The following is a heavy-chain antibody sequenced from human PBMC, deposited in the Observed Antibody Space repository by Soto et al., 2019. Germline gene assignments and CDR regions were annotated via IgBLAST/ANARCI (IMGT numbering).Heavy chain of an antibody. V-gene: IGHV5-51*01. J-gene: IGHJ3*02. CDR2: IYPGDSDT. Sequence: GESLKISCKGSGYSFTSYWIGWVRQMPGKGLEWMGIIYPGDSDTRYSPSFQGQVTISADKSISTAYLQWSSLKASDTAMYYCARPYYYDSSGFDAFDIWGQGTMVTVSS. D-gene: IGHD3-22*01. CDR1: GYSFTSYW. CDR3: ARPYYYDSSGFDAFDI.